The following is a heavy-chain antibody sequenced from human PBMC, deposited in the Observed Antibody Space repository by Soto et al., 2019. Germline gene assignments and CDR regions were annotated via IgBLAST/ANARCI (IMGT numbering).Heavy chain of an antibody. Sequence: GGSLRLSCAASGFTFSSYGMHWVRQAPGKGLEWVAVISYDGSNKYYADSVKGRFTISRDNSKNTLYLQMNSLRAEDTAVYYCAKDLDPIAVAINWFAPWGQGTLVTVSS. CDR1: GFTFSSYG. D-gene: IGHD6-19*01. V-gene: IGHV3-30*18. CDR2: ISYDGSNK. CDR3: AKDLDPIAVAINWFAP. J-gene: IGHJ5*02.